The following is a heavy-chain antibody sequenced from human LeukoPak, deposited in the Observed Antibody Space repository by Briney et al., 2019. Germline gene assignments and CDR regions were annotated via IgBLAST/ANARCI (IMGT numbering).Heavy chain of an antibody. Sequence: GGSLRLSCAASGFTFSSYAMHWVRQAPGKGLEYVSAISSNGGSTYYANSVKGRFTISRDNSKNTLYLQMGSLRAEDMAVYYCARIGWGPYLGAFDIWGQGTMVTASS. V-gene: IGHV3-64*01. CDR1: GFTFSSYA. J-gene: IGHJ3*02. D-gene: IGHD3-16*01. CDR2: ISSNGGST. CDR3: ARIGWGPYLGAFDI.